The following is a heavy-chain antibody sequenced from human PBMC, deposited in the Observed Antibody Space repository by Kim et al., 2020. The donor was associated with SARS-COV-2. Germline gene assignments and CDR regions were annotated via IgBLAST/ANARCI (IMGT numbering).Heavy chain of an antibody. J-gene: IGHJ4*02. CDR1: GASMSSYY. D-gene: IGHD6-13*01. Sequence: SETLSLTCSVSGASMSSYYWTWIRPPAGKGLEWICRIYSAGSIQYSPSLKSRVSMSVDTSKNQFFLNLTSVTAADSAVYYCASQGGLAAVAHWGQGTLVTVSS. CDR3: ASQGGLAAVAH. CDR2: IYSAGSI. V-gene: IGHV4-4*07.